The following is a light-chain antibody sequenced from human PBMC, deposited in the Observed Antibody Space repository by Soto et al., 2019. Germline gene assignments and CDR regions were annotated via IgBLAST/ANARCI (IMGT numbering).Light chain of an antibody. Sequence: EVVMTQSPATLSVSLGDRATLSCRASQSVSSNLAWYQQKPGQGPRLLIYGASTRATGIPARFSGSGSGTEFTLTISSLQSEDFAVYYCQQYDSSPRTFGQGTKVDIK. CDR1: QSVSSN. CDR2: GAS. CDR3: QQYDSSPRT. V-gene: IGKV3-15*01. J-gene: IGKJ1*01.